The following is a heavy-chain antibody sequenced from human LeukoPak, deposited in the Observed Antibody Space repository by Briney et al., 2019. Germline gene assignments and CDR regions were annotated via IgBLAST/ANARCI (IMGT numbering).Heavy chain of an antibody. J-gene: IGHJ6*03. CDR3: ATWGGSSPVYYMDV. CDR2: INWDGSST. D-gene: IGHD6-6*01. V-gene: IGHV3-43*01. CDR1: GFTFNDCT. Sequence: PGGSLRLSCAASGFTFNDCTMHWVRQAPGKGLEWVSLINWDGSSTYYADSVKGRFTISRDNCKNSLYLQMNSMRAEDTALYYCATWGGSSPVYYMDVWGKGTTVTVSS.